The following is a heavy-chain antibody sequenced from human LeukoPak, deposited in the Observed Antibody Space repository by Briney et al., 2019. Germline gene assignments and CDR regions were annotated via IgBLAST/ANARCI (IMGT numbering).Heavy chain of an antibody. CDR2: IYYSGST. CDR1: GGSISSSSYY. CDR3: ARGYSSSWYFNWFDP. D-gene: IGHD6-13*01. J-gene: IGHJ5*02. V-gene: IGHV4-39*07. Sequence: SETLSLTCTVSGGSISSSSYYWGWIRQPPGKGLEWIGSIYYSGSTYYNPSLKSRVTISVDTSKNQFSLKLTSVTAADTAVYYCARGYSSSWYFNWFDPWGQGTLVTVSS.